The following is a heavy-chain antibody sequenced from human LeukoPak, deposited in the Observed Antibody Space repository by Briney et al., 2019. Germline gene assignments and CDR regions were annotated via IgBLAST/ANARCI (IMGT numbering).Heavy chain of an antibody. Sequence: TETLSLTCAVYGGSFSGYYWSWIRQPPGKGLEWIGEINHSGSTNYNPSLKSRVTISVDTSKNQFSLKLSSVTAADTAVYYCATRRDWGQGTLVTVSS. J-gene: IGHJ4*02. CDR3: ATRRD. CDR2: INHSGST. CDR1: GGSFSGYY. V-gene: IGHV4-34*01.